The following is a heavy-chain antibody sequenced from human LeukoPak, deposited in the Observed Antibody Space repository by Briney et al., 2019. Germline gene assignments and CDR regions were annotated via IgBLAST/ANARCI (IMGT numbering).Heavy chain of an antibody. CDR3: AKDKYSSSSVSDY. CDR1: GFTFSSYG. J-gene: IGHJ4*02. D-gene: IGHD6-13*01. CDR2: ISDDGSNK. Sequence: GGSLRLSCAASGFTFSSYGMHWVRQAPGKGLEWVAVISDDGSNKYYADSVKGRFTISRDNSKNTLYLQMNSLRAEDTAVYYCAKDKYSSSSVSDYWGQGTLVTVSS. V-gene: IGHV3-30*18.